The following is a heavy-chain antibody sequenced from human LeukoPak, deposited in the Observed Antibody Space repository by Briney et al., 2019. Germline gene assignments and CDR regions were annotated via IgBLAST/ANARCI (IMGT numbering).Heavy chain of an antibody. CDR1: GFTFKTYA. J-gene: IGHJ4*02. CDR3: ASPEV. Sequence: GGSLRLSCAASGFTFKTYAMTWVRQAPGQGLEWVASIDQDGSEKHFIDSVKGRFTISRDNAKNSLYLQMNSLRAEDTAVYYCASPEVWGQGTLVTVSS. V-gene: IGHV3-7*03. CDR2: IDQDGSEK.